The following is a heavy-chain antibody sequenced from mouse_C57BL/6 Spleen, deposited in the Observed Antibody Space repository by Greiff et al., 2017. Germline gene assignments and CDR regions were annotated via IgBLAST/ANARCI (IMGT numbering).Heavy chain of an antibody. CDR2: IYPGSGST. V-gene: IGHV1-55*01. CDR1: GYTFTSYW. J-gene: IGHJ1*03. D-gene: IGHD2-2*01. Sequence: QVQLQQPGAELVKPGASVKMSCKASGYTFTSYWITWVKQRPGQGLEWIGDIYPGSGSTNYNEKFKSKATLTVDTASSAAYMQLSSLTSEDAAVYYCASGVRWYFDVWGTGTTVTVSS. CDR3: ASGVRWYFDV.